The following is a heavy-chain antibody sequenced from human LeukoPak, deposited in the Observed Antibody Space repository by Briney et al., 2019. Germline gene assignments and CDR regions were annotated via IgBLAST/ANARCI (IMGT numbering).Heavy chain of an antibody. V-gene: IGHV3-23*01. CDR1: GFSFNSYA. D-gene: IGHD3-22*01. CDR2: ISASATNT. CDR3: AQNTVRSGYYFDY. Sequence: PGGSLWLSCAASGFSFNSYAMSWVRQAPGKGLEWVSAISASATNTYYADSVKGRFTISRDNSKNTLYLPLSSLTAEDTGLYFCAQNTVRSGYYFDYWGQGNLVTVSS. J-gene: IGHJ4*02.